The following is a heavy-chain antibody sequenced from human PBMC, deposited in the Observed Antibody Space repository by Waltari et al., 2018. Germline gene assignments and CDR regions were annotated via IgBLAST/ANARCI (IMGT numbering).Heavy chain of an antibody. CDR3: ARDRQDTVVLSGTTYNHWYADV. D-gene: IGHD2-2*01. CDR1: GFDFSYYY. CDR2: ISSLSTYT. Sequence: QVQLVESGGGLVKPGGSLRLSCEASGFDFSYYYLRWFRQSPGKGLEWLTYISSLSTYTNYADSVKGRFTVSRDNAKNSLYLQMNSLTADDTAVYYCARDRQDTVVLSGTTYNHWYADVWGTGTSVNVSS. J-gene: IGHJ6*04. V-gene: IGHV3-11*05.